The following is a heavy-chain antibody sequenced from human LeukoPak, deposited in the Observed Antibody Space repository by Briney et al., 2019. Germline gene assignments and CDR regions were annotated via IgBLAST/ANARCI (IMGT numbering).Heavy chain of an antibody. CDR3: ARDWTNLRVGKTGDY. J-gene: IGHJ4*02. V-gene: IGHV3-7*01. D-gene: IGHD2-8*01. CDR2: IEQDGSKK. Sequence: GGSLRLSCATSGFTFNNYHMSWVRHAPGTGQERVAKIEQDGSKKYYEDSVEGRFSISRDNAKNSLYLQMNSLRAEDTAVYYCARDWTNLRVGKTGDYWGQGTLVTVSS. CDR1: GFTFNNYH.